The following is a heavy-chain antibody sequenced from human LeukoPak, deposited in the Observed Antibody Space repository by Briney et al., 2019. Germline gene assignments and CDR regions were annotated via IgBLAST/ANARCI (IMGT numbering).Heavy chain of an antibody. Sequence: PSETLSLTCAVYGGSFSGYYWSWIRQPPGKGLEWIGEINHSGSTNYNPSLKSRVTISVDKSKNQFSLKLSSVTAADTAVYYCARGLAAAGTAGWFDPWGQGTLVTVSS. CDR2: INHSGST. V-gene: IGHV4-34*01. J-gene: IGHJ5*02. D-gene: IGHD6-13*01. CDR1: GGSFSGYY. CDR3: ARGLAAAGTAGWFDP.